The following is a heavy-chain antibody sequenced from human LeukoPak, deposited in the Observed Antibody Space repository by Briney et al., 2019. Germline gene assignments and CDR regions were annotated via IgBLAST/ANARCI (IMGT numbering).Heavy chain of an antibody. CDR3: ARSTVTTRYFDY. CDR1: GGSISSSNYY. J-gene: IGHJ4*02. D-gene: IGHD4-17*01. V-gene: IGHV4-39*01. Sequence: SETLSLTCTVSGGSISSSNYYWGWIRQPPGEGLEWIGSIYYSGSTYYNPSLKNRVTIAVDTSKNQFSLKLSSVTAADTAVYYCARSTVTTRYFDYWGQGTLVTVSS. CDR2: IYYSGST.